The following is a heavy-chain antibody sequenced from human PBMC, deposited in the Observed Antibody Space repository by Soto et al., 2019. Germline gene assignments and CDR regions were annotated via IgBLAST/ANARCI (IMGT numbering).Heavy chain of an antibody. D-gene: IGHD6-19*01. Sequence: ASVKVSCKASGYTFTSYYMHWVRQAPGQGLEWMGIINPSGGSTSYAQKFQGRVTMTRDTSTSTVYMELSSLRSDDTAVYYCATSRISIAVAGETEYYFDYWGQGTPVTVSS. V-gene: IGHV1-46*01. CDR2: INPSGGST. CDR1: GYTFTSYY. CDR3: ATSRISIAVAGETEYYFDY. J-gene: IGHJ4*02.